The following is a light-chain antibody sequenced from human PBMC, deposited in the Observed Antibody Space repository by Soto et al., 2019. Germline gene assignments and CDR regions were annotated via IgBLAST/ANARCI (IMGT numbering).Light chain of an antibody. Sequence: QSVMTQPPSASGAPGQTVTISCSGSSSNIGANTVNWYQQVPGTDPKLLIYINDQRPSGVPDRFSGSRSGTSAALAISGLQSEDEADYYCAAWYDRLNGYVLWTGTELTVL. V-gene: IGLV1-44*01. CDR2: IND. CDR1: SSNIGANT. CDR3: AAWYDRLNGYV. J-gene: IGLJ1*01.